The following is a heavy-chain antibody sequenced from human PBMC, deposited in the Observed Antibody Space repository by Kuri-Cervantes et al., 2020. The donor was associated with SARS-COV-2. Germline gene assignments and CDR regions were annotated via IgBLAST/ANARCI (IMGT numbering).Heavy chain of an antibody. CDR3: ARGVPYYFDGTVSLRYYLDY. V-gene: IGHV3-30*04. CDR1: GFTFRSCA. Sequence: GESLKISCAASGFTFRSCAMHWVRQAPGKGLEWVAVISFDGNNKFYADSVKGRFTISRDNSKNTLFLQMNSLRAEDTAVYYCARGVPYYFDGTVSLRYYLDYWGQGTLVTVSS. J-gene: IGHJ4*02. CDR2: ISFDGNNK. D-gene: IGHD3-22*01.